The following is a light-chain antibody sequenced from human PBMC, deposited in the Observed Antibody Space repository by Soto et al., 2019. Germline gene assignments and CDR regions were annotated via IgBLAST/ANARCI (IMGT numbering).Light chain of an antibody. CDR1: QTISSW. Sequence: DIQMTQSPSTLSGSVGDRVTIACRASQTISSWLAWYQQKPGKAPKLLIYKASTLKSGVPSRFSGSGSGTEFTLTINSLQPEDFATYYCLQYSGYVPTFGGGTKVDI. CDR3: LQYSGYVPT. J-gene: IGKJ4*01. CDR2: KAS. V-gene: IGKV1-5*03.